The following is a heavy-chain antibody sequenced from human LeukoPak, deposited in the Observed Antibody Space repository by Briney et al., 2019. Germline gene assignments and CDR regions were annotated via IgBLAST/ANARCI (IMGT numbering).Heavy chain of an antibody. V-gene: IGHV3-7*01. CDR1: GFTFSTYW. Sequence: GGSLRLSCAASGFTFSTYWMTWVRQAPGKGLEWVANIKQDGSEKYYVDSVKGRFTISRDNAKKSLYLQMNSLRAEDTAVYYCARHEPRGSFSVDYWGQGTLATVSS. D-gene: IGHD1-26*01. CDR3: ARHEPRGSFSVDY. CDR2: IKQDGSEK. J-gene: IGHJ4*02.